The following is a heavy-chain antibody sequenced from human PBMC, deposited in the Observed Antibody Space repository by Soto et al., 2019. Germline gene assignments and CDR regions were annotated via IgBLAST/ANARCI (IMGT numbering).Heavy chain of an antibody. J-gene: IGHJ4*02. V-gene: IGHV4-39*01. CDR1: GGSISSSSYY. Sequence: ETLSLTCTVSGGSISSSSYYWGWIRQPPGKGLEWIGSIYYSGSTYYNPSLKSRVTISVDTSKNQFSLKLSSVTAADTAVYYCAIGYCSSTSCYGYFDYWGQGTLVTVSS. CDR2: IYYSGST. CDR3: AIGYCSSTSCYGYFDY. D-gene: IGHD2-2*01.